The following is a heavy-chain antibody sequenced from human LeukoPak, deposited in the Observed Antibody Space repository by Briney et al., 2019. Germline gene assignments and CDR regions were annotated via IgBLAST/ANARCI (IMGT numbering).Heavy chain of an antibody. CDR3: AKGGWELPRTLDY. J-gene: IGHJ4*02. V-gene: IGHV3-23*01. D-gene: IGHD1-26*01. CDR1: GFTFSSYA. CDR2: ISGSGGST. Sequence: GGSLRLSCAASGFTFSSYAMSWVRQAPGKGLEWVSAISGSGGSTYYADSVKGRFTISRDNSENTLYLQMNSLRAEDTAVYYCAKGGWELPRTLDYWGQGTLVTVSS.